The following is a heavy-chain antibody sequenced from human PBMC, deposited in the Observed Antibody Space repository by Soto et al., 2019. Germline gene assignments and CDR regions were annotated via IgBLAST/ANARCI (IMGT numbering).Heavy chain of an antibody. Sequence: PSETLSLTCTVSGVSISSGGYYWSWIRQYPGKGLEWIGYIYYSGSTYYNPSLKSRVTISVDTSKDQFSLKLSSVTAADTAVYYCARWPQLEPRFDYWGQGTLVTVSS. V-gene: IGHV4-31*03. CDR3: ARWPQLEPRFDY. J-gene: IGHJ4*02. D-gene: IGHD1-1*01. CDR1: GVSISSGGYY. CDR2: IYYSGST.